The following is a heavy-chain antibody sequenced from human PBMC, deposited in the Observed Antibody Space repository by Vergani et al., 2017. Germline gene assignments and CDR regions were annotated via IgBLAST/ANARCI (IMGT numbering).Heavy chain of an antibody. J-gene: IGHJ4*02. D-gene: IGHD3-22*01. Sequence: QVQLQESGPGLVKPSETLSLTCTVSGGSISSHYWSWIRQPPGKGLEWIGYIYYSGSTNYNPSLKSRVTISVDTSKNQFSLKLSSVTAADTAVYYCARADYYDSSGKFDYWGQGTLVTVSS. V-gene: IGHV4-59*11. CDR3: ARADYYDSSGKFDY. CDR2: IYYSGST. CDR1: GGSISSHY.